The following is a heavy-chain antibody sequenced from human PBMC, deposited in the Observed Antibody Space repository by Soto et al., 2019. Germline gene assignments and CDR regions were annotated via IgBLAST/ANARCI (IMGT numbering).Heavy chain of an antibody. D-gene: IGHD6-19*01. CDR2: IYHSGST. CDR3: ARLSVAWFDP. Sequence: QVQLQESGPGLVKPSETLSLTCTVSGGSVSSGSYHWGWIRQPPGKGLEWIGYIYHSGSTNNNPSLKSRVTISVDTSKNQFSLSLTSVTAADTAVYYCARLSVAWFDPWGQGTLVTVAS. CDR1: GGSVSSGSYH. V-gene: IGHV4-61*01. J-gene: IGHJ5*02.